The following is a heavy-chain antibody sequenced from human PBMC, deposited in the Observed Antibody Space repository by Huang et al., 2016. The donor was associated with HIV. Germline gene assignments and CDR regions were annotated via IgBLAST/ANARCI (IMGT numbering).Heavy chain of an antibody. J-gene: IGHJ4*02. CDR3: ARLPGSITMIRGVITDPY. D-gene: IGHD3-10*01. CDR1: GGSIRSDNYY. Sequence: QLQLQESGPGLVKPSETLSLTCTVSGGSIRSDNYYWGWIRQPPGKGLEWIGGLYYSGSTYYNPSLKRRVTITVDTSKNHFSLRMRSVTAADTAVYYCARLPGSITMIRGVITDPYWGQGTLVTVSS. V-gene: IGHV4-39*02. CDR2: LYYSGST.